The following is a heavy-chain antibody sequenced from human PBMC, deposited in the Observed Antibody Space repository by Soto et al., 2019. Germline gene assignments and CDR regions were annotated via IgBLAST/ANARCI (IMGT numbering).Heavy chain of an antibody. Sequence: EVQLLDSGGASVHPGGSLRLSCAASGFLFRNYAMTWVHQAPVKGLEWVSAVTGSGGSTYYADSVKGRFSISRDNSKNTLELQMNALRAEDTAAYYCAKSDYVCGMKSAYYFDYWGQGTLVTVSS. J-gene: IGHJ4*02. CDR1: GFLFRNYA. CDR2: VTGSGGST. D-gene: IGHD3-16*01. V-gene: IGHV3-23*01. CDR3: AKSDYVCGMKSAYYFDY.